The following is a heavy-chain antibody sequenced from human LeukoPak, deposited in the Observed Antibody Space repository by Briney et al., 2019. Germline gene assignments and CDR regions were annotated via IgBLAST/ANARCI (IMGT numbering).Heavy chain of an antibody. CDR3: ARQDSSSWYSRWYLDL. CDR2: IYYSGST. D-gene: IGHD6-13*01. J-gene: IGHJ2*01. Sequence: SETLSLTCTVSGGSISSSSYYWGWIRQPPGKGLEWIGSIYYSGSTYYNPYLKSRVTISVDTSKNQFSLKLSSVTAEDTAVYYCARQDSSSWYSRWYLDLWGRGHLVTVSS. CDR1: GGSISSSSYY. V-gene: IGHV4-39*01.